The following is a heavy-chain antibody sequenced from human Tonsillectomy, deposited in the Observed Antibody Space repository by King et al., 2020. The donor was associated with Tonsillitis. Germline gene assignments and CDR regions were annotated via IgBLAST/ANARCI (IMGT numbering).Heavy chain of an antibody. Sequence: VQLVESGGGLVQPGGSLRLSCAVSGFTFSSYAMNWVRQAPGKGLEWVSGISGSGGSTNYAETVKGRFTISRDNSKNTLYLQMNSLRAEATAVYYCAKDGRSSGYVGGGDFDIWGQGTMVTVSS. V-gene: IGHV3-23*04. CDR2: ISGSGGST. J-gene: IGHJ3*02. CDR3: AKDGRSSGYVGGGDFDI. D-gene: IGHD2-21*02. CDR1: GFTFSSYA.